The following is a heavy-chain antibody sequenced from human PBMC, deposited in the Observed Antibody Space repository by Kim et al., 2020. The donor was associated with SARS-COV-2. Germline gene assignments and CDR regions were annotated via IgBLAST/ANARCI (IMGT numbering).Heavy chain of an antibody. CDR3: AKFGMIVVVLYYFDY. CDR2: ISGSGGST. J-gene: IGHJ4*02. CDR1: GFTFSSYA. Sequence: GGSLRLSCAASGFTFSSYAMSWVRQAPGKGLEWVSAISGSGGSTYYADSVKGRFTISRDNSKNTLYLQMNSLRAEDTAVYYCAKFGMIVVVLYYFDYWGQGTLVTVSS. V-gene: IGHV3-23*01. D-gene: IGHD3-22*01.